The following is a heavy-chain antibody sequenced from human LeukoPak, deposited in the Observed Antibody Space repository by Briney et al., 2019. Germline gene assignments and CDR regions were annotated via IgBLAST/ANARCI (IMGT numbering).Heavy chain of an antibody. D-gene: IGHD5-12*01. CDR1: GFTFSSYS. Sequence: GGSLRLSCAASGFTFSSYSMNWVRQAPGKGLEWVAVISYDGSNKYYADSVKGRFTISRDNSKNTLYLQMNSLRAEDTAVYYCATGSRFDPWGQGTLVTVSS. CDR3: ATGSRFDP. V-gene: IGHV3-30*03. CDR2: ISYDGSNK. J-gene: IGHJ5*02.